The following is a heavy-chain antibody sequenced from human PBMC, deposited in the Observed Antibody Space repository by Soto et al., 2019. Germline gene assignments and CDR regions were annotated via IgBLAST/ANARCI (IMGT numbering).Heavy chain of an antibody. V-gene: IGHV1-69*13. CDR3: ARARITMIVVVIIDAFDI. CDR2: IIPIFGTA. Sequence: SVKVSCKASGGTFSSYAISWVRQAPGQGLGWMGGIIPIFGTANYAQKFQGRVTITADESTSTAYMELSSLRSEDTAVYYCARARITMIVVVIIDAFDIWGQGTMVTVSS. J-gene: IGHJ3*02. CDR1: GGTFSSYA. D-gene: IGHD3-22*01.